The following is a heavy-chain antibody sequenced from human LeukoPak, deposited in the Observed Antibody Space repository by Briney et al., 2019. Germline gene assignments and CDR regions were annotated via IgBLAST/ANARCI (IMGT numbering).Heavy chain of an antibody. V-gene: IGHV3-66*01. CDR2: IYSGGST. CDR1: GFTFSLHR. J-gene: IGHJ4*02. Sequence: GGSLRLSCVTSGFTFSLHRMSWVRQAPGKGLEWVSVIYSGGSTYYADSVKGRFTISRDNSKNTLYLQMNSLRAEDTAVYYCARVCRNQSKYRKSYYFDYWGQGTLVTVSS. CDR3: ARVCRNQSKYRKSYYFDY. D-gene: IGHD2/OR15-2a*01.